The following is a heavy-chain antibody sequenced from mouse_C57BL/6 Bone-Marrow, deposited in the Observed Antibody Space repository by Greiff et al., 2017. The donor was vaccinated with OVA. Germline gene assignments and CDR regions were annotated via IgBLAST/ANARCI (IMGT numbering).Heavy chain of an antibody. J-gene: IGHJ2*01. CDR3: ARTHYYGNYGFEFDD. CDR1: GYTFTSYW. CDR2: IDPSDSET. D-gene: IGHD2-1*01. V-gene: IGHV1-52*01. Sequence: VQLKQPGAELVRPGSSVKLSCKASGYTFTSYWMHWVKQRPIQGLEWIGNIDPSDSETHYNHKFKDKATLTADKSSSTAYMQLSSLTSEDSAVYYCARTHYYGNYGFEFDDWGQGTTLTVSS.